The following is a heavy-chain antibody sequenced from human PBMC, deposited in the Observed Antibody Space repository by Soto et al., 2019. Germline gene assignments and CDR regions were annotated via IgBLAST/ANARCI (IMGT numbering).Heavy chain of an antibody. V-gene: IGHV4-39*01. CDR2: IYYSGST. CDR1: GGSISSSSYY. CDR3: ACQSSSGPAFDS. Sequence: SETLSLTCTVSGGSISSSSYYWGWIRQPPGKGLEWIGSIYYSGSTYYNPSLKSRVTISVDTSKNQFSLKLSSVTAADTAVYYCACQSSSGPAFDSWGQGTMVPVSS. D-gene: IGHD5-12*01. J-gene: IGHJ3*02.